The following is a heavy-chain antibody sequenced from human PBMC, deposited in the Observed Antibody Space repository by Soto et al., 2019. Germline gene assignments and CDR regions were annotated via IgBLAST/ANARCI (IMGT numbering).Heavy chain of an antibody. CDR1: GGSNIRDGYY. D-gene: IGHD2-2*01. J-gene: IGHJ4*02. CDR2: ISYSGSS. Sequence: SETLSLTCTVSGGSNIRDGYYWSWIRQHPGKGLEWIAYISYSGSSYSNPSLKNRVTISADTSKNQFSLRLTSVTAADTAVYFCARATPAGSADFWGQGTLVTAPQ. CDR3: ARATPAGSADF. V-gene: IGHV4-31*03.